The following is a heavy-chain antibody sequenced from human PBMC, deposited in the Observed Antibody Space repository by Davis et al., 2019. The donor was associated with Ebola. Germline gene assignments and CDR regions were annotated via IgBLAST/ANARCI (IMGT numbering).Heavy chain of an antibody. V-gene: IGHV1-46*01. D-gene: IGHD6-19*01. CDR2: INPSGGST. J-gene: IGHJ5*02. CDR3: ARGTSSGWLGNWFDP. CDR1: GYTFTSYY. Sequence: AASVKVSCKASGYTFTSYYMHWVRQAPGQGLEWMGIINPSGGSTSYAQKFQGRVTMTRDTSTSTAYMELRSLRSDDTAVYYCARGTSSGWLGNWFDPWGQGTLVTVSS.